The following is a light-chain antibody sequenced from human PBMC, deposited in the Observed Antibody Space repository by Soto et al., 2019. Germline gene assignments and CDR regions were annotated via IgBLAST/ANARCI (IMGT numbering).Light chain of an antibody. CDR1: SSNIGGNY. CDR3: ASRDDSLTGFYV. V-gene: IGLV1-47*01. CDR2: RDD. Sequence: QSVLTQPTSASGTPGQRVTISCSGSSSNIGGNYVYWYQQLPGAAPRLLIFRDDHRPSGVPVRFSASKSGTSASLAISGLRPEDEATYYCASRDDSLTGFYVFGTGTKVTVL. J-gene: IGLJ1*01.